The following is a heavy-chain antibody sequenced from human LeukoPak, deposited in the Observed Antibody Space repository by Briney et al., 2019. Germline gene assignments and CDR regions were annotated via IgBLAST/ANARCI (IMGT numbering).Heavy chain of an antibody. Sequence: ASETLSLTCTVSGGSISSYYWSWIRQPPGKGLEWIGYIYYSGSTNYNPSLKSRVTISVDTSKNQFSLKLSSVTAADTAVYYCARTDLSGYNPYYYYYGMDVWGQGTTVTVSS. V-gene: IGHV4-59*01. CDR2: IYYSGST. CDR1: GGSISSYY. D-gene: IGHD3-3*01. CDR3: ARTDLSGYNPYYYYYGMDV. J-gene: IGHJ6*02.